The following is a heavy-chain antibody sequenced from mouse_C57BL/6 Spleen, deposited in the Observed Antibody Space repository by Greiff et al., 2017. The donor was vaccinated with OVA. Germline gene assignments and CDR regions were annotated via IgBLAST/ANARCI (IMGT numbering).Heavy chain of an antibody. CDR1: GYTFTDYY. V-gene: IGHV1-76*01. D-gene: IGHD2-4*01. CDR2: IYPGSGNT. Sequence: VKLMESGAELVRPGASVKLSCKASGYTFTDYYINWVKQRPGQGLEWIARIYPGSGNTYYNEKFKGKATLTAEKSSSTAYMQLSSLTSEDSAVYFCARREDYPYYAMDYWGQGTSVTVSS. J-gene: IGHJ4*01. CDR3: ARREDYPYYAMDY.